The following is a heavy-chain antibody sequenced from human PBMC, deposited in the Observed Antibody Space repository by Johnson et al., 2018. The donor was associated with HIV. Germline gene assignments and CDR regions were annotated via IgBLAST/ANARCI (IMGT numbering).Heavy chain of an antibody. J-gene: IGHJ3*02. CDR1: GFTFSNAW. CDR2: IKSKTDGGTT. V-gene: IGHV3-15*01. Sequence: VQLVESGGGVVQPGRSLRLSCAASGFTFSNAWMSWVRQAPGKGLEWVGRIKSKTDGGTTDYAAPVKGRFTISRDDSKNTLFLQMNSLKTEDTAVYYCTTDLAAVGSGAFDIWGQGTMVTVSS. CDR3: TTDLAAVGSGAFDI. D-gene: IGHD6-13*01.